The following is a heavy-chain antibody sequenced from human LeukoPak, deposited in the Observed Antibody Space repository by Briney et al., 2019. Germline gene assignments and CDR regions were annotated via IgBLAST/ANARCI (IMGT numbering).Heavy chain of an antibody. CDR3: ARRLQSFFDF. D-gene: IGHD4-11*01. V-gene: IGHV4-59*01. J-gene: IGHJ4*02. Sequence: SETLSLTCTVSGGSISSYYWSWIRQPPGEGLQWIGYIYYSGSTYYNPSLKSRVTISVDTSGNQFSLKLSSVTAADTAVYYCARRLQSFFDFWGRGTLVTVSS. CDR1: GGSISSYY. CDR2: IYYSGST.